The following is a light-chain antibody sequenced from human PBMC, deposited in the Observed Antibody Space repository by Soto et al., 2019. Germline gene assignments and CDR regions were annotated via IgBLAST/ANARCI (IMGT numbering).Light chain of an antibody. CDR2: GAS. V-gene: IGKV3-15*01. CDR3: QQYDNWPPWT. J-gene: IGKJ1*01. Sequence: EIVMTQSPATLSVSPGERATLSCRASQTIRNNLAWYQQKPGQAPRLLIYGASTRATGIPARFSGSGSGTDFTLTISSLQSEDFAVYYCQQYDNWPPWTFGQGTKVDIK. CDR1: QTIRNN.